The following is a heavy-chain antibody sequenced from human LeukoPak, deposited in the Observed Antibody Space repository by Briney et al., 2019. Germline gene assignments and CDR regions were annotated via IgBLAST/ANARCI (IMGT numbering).Heavy chain of an antibody. CDR3: ARGLKGYSYGYSRLNWFDP. CDR1: GYSLTEVS. J-gene: IGHJ5*02. V-gene: IGHV1-24*01. D-gene: IGHD5-18*01. CDR2: FDPVDDET. Sequence: VASVKVSCKVSGYSLTEVSIHWLRQAPGKGPEWMGGFDPVDDETIYAQKFQGRVTMTEDTSTDTAYMELSSLRSEDTAVYYCARGLKGYSYGYSRLNWFDPWGQGTLVTVSS.